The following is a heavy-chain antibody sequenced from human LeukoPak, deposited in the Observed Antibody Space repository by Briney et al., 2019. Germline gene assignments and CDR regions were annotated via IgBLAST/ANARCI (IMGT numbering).Heavy chain of an antibody. CDR3: ARPRGGAYAGAFDI. J-gene: IGHJ3*02. V-gene: IGHV3-11*06. D-gene: IGHD1-26*01. CDR1: GFTFSDYY. CDR2: ISSSSSYT. Sequence: GGSLRLSCAASGFTFSDYYMSWIRQAPGRGLEWVSYISSSSSYTHYADSVKGRFTISRDNAKHSLYLQMNSLRAEDTAVYYCARPRGGAYAGAFDIWGQGTMVTVSS.